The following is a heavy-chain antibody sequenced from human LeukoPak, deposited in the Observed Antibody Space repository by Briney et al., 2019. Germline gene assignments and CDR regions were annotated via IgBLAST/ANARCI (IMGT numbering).Heavy chain of an antibody. V-gene: IGHV3-7*01. Sequence: GGSLRLSCAVSGFTFSSYWMSWVRQAPGKGLEWVANIKQDGSEKYYVDSVKGRFTISRDNAKNSLYLQMNSLRAEDTAVYYCARDRGADRTNFDYWGQGTLVTVSS. CDR1: GFTFSSYW. CDR3: ARDRGADRTNFDY. D-gene: IGHD6-6*01. CDR2: IKQDGSEK. J-gene: IGHJ4*02.